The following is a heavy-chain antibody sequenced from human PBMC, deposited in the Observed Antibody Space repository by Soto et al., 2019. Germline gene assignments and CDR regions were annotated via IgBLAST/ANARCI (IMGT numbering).Heavy chain of an antibody. V-gene: IGHV3-48*03. D-gene: IGHD4-4*01. CDR2: ITGSGFAI. CDR1: GFTFSTYE. Sequence: EAELVESGGGLVQPGGALRLSCTASGFTFSTYEMNWVRQAPWKGLDWVAYITGSGFAIYFADSVKGRFSISIDNAKNDLCLDMNSLIAEDTAVYYCSIVHPDVTPAILTHYYGMDVWGQGTGVTVSS. CDR3: SIVHPDVTPAILTHYYGMDV. J-gene: IGHJ6*02.